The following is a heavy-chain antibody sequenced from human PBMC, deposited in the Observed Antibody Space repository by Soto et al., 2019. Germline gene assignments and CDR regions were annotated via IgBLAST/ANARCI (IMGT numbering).Heavy chain of an antibody. V-gene: IGHV4-34*01. Sequence: NPSETLSLTCAVYGGSFSGYYWSWIRQPPGKGLEWIGEINHSGSTNYNPSLKSRVTISVDTSKNQSSLKLSSVTAADTAVYYCARFFSSSSDFDYWGQGTLVTVSS. J-gene: IGHJ4*02. CDR2: INHSGST. CDR3: ARFFSSSSDFDY. D-gene: IGHD6-6*01. CDR1: GGSFSGYY.